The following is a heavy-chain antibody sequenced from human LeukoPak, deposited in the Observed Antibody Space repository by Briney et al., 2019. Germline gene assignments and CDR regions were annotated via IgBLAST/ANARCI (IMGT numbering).Heavy chain of an antibody. Sequence: SETLSLTCAVYGGSFSGYYWSWIRQPPGKGLEWIGEINHSGSTNYNPSLKSRVTISVDTSKNQFSLKLSSVTAADTAVYYCARGDTAMAFDYWGQGTLVTVSS. CDR2: INHSGST. V-gene: IGHV4-34*01. CDR3: ARGDTAMAFDY. D-gene: IGHD5-18*01. J-gene: IGHJ4*02. CDR1: GGSFSGYY.